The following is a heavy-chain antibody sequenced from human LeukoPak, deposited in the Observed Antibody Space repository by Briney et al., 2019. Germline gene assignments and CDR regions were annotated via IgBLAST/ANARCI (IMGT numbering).Heavy chain of an antibody. Sequence: SETLSLTCAVYGGSFSGYYWSWIRQPPGKGLEWIGEINHSGSTNYNPSLKSRVTISVDTSKNQFSLKLSSVTAADTAVYYCARERRITMVRGVIIGSNWFDPWGQGTLVTVSP. CDR1: GGSFSGYY. J-gene: IGHJ5*02. D-gene: IGHD3-10*01. V-gene: IGHV4-34*01. CDR3: ARERRITMVRGVIIGSNWFDP. CDR2: INHSGST.